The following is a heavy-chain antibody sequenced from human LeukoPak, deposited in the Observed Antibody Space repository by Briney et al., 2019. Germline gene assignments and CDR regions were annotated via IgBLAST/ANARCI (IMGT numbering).Heavy chain of an antibody. CDR3: AKDGGLWVSAHWGDS. Sequence: GGSLRLSCAASGFTFSSYTMSWVRQAPGKGLEWVLTITTSDGNTYYADSVKGRFTVSRDNSKNTLYLQMNSLRAEDTAVYYCAKDGGLWVSAHWGDSWGRGTLVTVSS. V-gene: IGHV3-23*01. CDR1: GFTFSSYT. J-gene: IGHJ4*02. CDR2: ITTSDGNT. D-gene: IGHD7-27*01.